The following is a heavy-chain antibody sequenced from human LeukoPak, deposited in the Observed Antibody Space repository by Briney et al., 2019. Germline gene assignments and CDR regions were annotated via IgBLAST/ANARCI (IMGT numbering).Heavy chain of an antibody. Sequence: ASVKVSCKASGYTFTGYYMHWVRQAPGQGLEWMGWINPNSGGTNYAQKFQGRVTITADESTSTAYMELSSLRSEDTAVYYCARGRVAPKGPYYYYMDVWGKGTTVTISS. CDR3: ARGRVAPKGPYYYYMDV. CDR1: GYTFTGYY. J-gene: IGHJ6*03. V-gene: IGHV1-2*02. CDR2: INPNSGGT. D-gene: IGHD2-15*01.